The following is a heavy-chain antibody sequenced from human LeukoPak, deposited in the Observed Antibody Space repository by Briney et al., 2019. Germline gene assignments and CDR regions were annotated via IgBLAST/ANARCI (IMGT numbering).Heavy chain of an antibody. CDR1: GFTFSSCA. J-gene: IGHJ4*01. CDR3: AKDPTDFDSSGQTYFDY. V-gene: IGHV3-23*01. CDR2: ISASGGTT. Sequence: GGSLRLSCAASGFTFSSCAMSWVRQAPGKGLEWVSGISASGGTTYYADSVKGPFTISRDNSKNTLVLQLNSLRAEDTAVYYCAKDPTDFDSSGQTYFDYWGQGTLVTVSS. D-gene: IGHD3-22*01.